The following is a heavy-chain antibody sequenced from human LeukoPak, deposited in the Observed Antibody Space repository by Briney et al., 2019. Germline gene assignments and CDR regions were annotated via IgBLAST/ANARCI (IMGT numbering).Heavy chain of an antibody. CDR2: INPNSGGT. D-gene: IGHD5-18*01. CDR1: GYTFSAYY. CDR3: ARGRHLDTATFDENN. J-gene: IGHJ4*02. Sequence: ASVKVSCKASGYTFSAYYIHWVRQAPGQGPEWVGWINPNSGGTNYAQTFQGRVTMTRDTSISTAYMELSSLRSDDTAVYYCARGRHLDTATFDENNWGQGTLVTVSS. V-gene: IGHV1-2*02.